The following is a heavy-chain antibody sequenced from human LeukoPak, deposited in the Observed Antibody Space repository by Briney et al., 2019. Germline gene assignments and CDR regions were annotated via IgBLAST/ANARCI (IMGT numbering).Heavy chain of an antibody. V-gene: IGHV3-21*01. CDR2: ISSSSSYI. J-gene: IGHJ4*02. CDR3: ARSGYYDSSGYYYAELWIPPFDY. Sequence: GGSLRLSCAASGFTFSSYSMNWVRQAPGKGLEWVSSISSSSSYIYYADSVKGRFTISRDNAKNSLYLQMNSLRAEDTAVYYCARSGYYDSSGYYYAELWIPPFDYWGQGTLVTVSS. D-gene: IGHD3-22*01. CDR1: GFTFSSYS.